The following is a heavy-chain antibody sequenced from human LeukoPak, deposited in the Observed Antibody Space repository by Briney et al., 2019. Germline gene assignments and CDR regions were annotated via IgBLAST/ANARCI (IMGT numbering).Heavy chain of an antibody. V-gene: IGHV4-39*01. Sequence: PSETLSLTCTVSGGSISSSSYYWGWIRQPPGKGLEWIGSIYYSGSTYYNPSLKSRVTISVDTSKNQFSLKLSSVTAADTAVYYCARLQFRAVAVVFWRKYYFDYWGQGTLVTVSS. CDR1: GGSISSSSYY. D-gene: IGHD6-19*01. CDR3: ARLQFRAVAVVFWRKYYFDY. J-gene: IGHJ4*02. CDR2: IYYSGST.